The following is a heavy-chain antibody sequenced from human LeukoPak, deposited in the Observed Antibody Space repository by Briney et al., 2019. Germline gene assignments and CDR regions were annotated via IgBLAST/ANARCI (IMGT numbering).Heavy chain of an antibody. J-gene: IGHJ6*02. D-gene: IGHD6-6*01. Sequence: GESLKISCKGSGYSFSSYWIGWVRQMPGKGPEWMGIIYPGDSDARYSPSFQGQATISADKSISTAYLQWSSLKASDTAMYYCARHVQQLVQANYYGMDVWGQGTTVTVSS. CDR2: IYPGDSDA. CDR3: ARHVQQLVQANYYGMDV. CDR1: GYSFSSYW. V-gene: IGHV5-51*01.